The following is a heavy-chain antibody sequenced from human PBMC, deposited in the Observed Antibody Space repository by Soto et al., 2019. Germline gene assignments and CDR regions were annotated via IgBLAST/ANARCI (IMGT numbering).Heavy chain of an antibody. V-gene: IGHV4-34*01. D-gene: IGHD3-10*01. CDR3: ARRATYYYGSGSYAALGY. J-gene: IGHJ4*02. CDR2: NNHSGST. Sequence: QVQLQQWGAGLLKPSETLSLTCAVYGGSFSGYYWSWILQPPGKGLEWIGENNHSGSTNYNPSLKSRVTISVDTSMNQCSLKMSSVTAADTAVYYCARRATYYYGSGSYAALGYWGQGTLVTVSS. CDR1: GGSFSGYY.